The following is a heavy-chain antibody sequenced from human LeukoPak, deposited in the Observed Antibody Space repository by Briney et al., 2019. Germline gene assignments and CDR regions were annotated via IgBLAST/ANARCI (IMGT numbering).Heavy chain of an antibody. CDR1: GYSFTSYR. CDR3: ARHFLGRYCSSTSCYRYYYGMDV. V-gene: IGHV5-51*01. Sequence: GESLKISCKGSGYSFTSYRIGWVRQMPGKGLEWMGIIYPGDSDTRYSPSFQGQVTISADKSISTAYLQWSSLKASDTAMYYCARHFLGRYCSSTSCYRYYYGMDVWGQGTTVTVSS. CDR2: IYPGDSDT. J-gene: IGHJ6*02. D-gene: IGHD2-2*01.